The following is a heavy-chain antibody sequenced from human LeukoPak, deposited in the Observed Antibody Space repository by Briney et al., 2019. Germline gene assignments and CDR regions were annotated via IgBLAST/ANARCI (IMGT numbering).Heavy chain of an antibody. D-gene: IGHD3-22*01. CDR1: GASISSDGYY. CDR2: IYHSGST. Sequence: PSQTLSLTCTVSGASISSDGYYWSWVRQPPGKGLQWIGYIYHSGSTYYNPSLKSRVTISVDTSKNQFSLKLSSVTAADTAVYYCARRSIEADYDSSGYAQYFDYWGQGTLVTVSS. V-gene: IGHV4-30-2*01. CDR3: ARRSIEADYDSSGYAQYFDY. J-gene: IGHJ4*02.